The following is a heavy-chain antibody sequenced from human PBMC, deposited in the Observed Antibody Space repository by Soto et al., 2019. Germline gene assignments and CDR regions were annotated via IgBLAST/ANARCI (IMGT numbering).Heavy chain of an antibody. CDR1: GYTLTGYY. V-gene: IGHV1-2*04. J-gene: IGHJ6*02. Sequence: SVKVSCQASGYTLTGYYMHWVRQAPVQGLEWMGWINPNSGGTNYAQKFQGWVAMTRDTSISTAYMELSRVRSDDTDVYYCAREAGFVGYDYGMDVWGQGTTVTVSS. D-gene: IGHD3-10*01. CDR3: AREAGFVGYDYGMDV. CDR2: INPNSGGT.